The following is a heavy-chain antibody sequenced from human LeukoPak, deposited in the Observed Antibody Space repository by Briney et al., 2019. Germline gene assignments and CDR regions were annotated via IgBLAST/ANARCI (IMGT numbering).Heavy chain of an antibody. V-gene: IGHV3-53*01. CDR3: ATERGYSGFFDY. CDR1: GFTVSSNY. CDR2: IYSAGDT. D-gene: IGHD5-12*01. Sequence: GGSLRLSCAASGFTVSSNYMSWVRQAPGKGLEWVSVIYSAGDTSYADSVKGRFTISRDDSKNTLSLQMNSLRAEDTAMYYCATERGYSGFFDYWGQGTLVTVS. J-gene: IGHJ4*02.